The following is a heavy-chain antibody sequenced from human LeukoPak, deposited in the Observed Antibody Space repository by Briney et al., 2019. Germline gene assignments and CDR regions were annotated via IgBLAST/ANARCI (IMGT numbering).Heavy chain of an antibody. J-gene: IGHJ4*02. CDR3: AKDFRIAVAGGFFDY. CDR1: GFTFDDYA. CDR2: ISWNSGSI. D-gene: IGHD6-19*01. Sequence: GGSLRLSCAASGFTFDDYAMHWVRQAPGKGLEWVSGISWNSGSIGCADSVKGRFTISRDNAKNSLYLQMNSLRAEDMALYYCAKDFRIAVAGGFFDYWGQGTLVTVSS. V-gene: IGHV3-9*03.